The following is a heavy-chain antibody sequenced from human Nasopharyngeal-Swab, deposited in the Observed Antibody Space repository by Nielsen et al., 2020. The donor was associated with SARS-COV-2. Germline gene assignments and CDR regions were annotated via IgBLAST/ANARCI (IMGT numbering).Heavy chain of an antibody. J-gene: IGHJ4*02. V-gene: IGHV4-39*01. CDR2: IYYSGSA. D-gene: IGHD6-13*01. Sequence: RQAPGKGLEWIGSIYYSGSAYYNPSLKSRVTISVDTSKNQCSLKLSSVTAADTAVYYCARPGTGIAAADYWGQGTLVTVSS. CDR3: ARPGTGIAAADY.